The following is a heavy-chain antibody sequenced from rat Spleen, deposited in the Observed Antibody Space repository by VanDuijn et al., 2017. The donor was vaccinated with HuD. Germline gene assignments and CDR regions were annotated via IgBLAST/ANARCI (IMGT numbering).Heavy chain of an antibody. V-gene: IGHV2-30*01. J-gene: IGHJ1*01. D-gene: IGHD1-10*01. CDR3: TRPNNPYWYFDF. CDR1: GFSLTSYN. CDR2: IWTGGTT. Sequence: QVQLKESGPGLVQPSQTLSLTCTVSGFSLTSYNVHWVRQPTGKGLEWMGVIWTGGTTDYSSALKSRLSISRDTSRSQVFLKMNSLQTEDTAIYFCTRPNNPYWYFDFWGPGTMVTVSS.